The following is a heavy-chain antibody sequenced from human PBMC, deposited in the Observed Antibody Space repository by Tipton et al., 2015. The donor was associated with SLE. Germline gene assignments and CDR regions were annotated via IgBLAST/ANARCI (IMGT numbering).Heavy chain of an antibody. Sequence: SLRLSCTASGFTFGDYAMSWFRQAPGKGLEWVGFIRSKAYGGTTEYAASVKGRFTISGDDSKSIAYLQMNSLKTEDTAVYYCTRVSLGNVVVVADDAFDIWGQGTMVTVSS. CDR2: IRSKAYGGTT. J-gene: IGHJ3*02. D-gene: IGHD2-15*01. CDR3: TRVSLGNVVVVADDAFDI. V-gene: IGHV3-49*03. CDR1: GFTFGDYA.